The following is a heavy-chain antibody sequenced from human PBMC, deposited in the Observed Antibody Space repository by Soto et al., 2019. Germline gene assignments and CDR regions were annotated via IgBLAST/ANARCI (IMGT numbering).Heavy chain of an antibody. J-gene: IGHJ6*03. Sequence: SETLSLTCTVSGGSISSSSYYWGWIRQPPGKGLEWIGSIYYSGSTYYNPSLKSRVTISVDTSKNQFSLKLSSVTAADTAVYYCARQYGYVAYYYYYMDVWGKGTTVTVSS. CDR1: GGSISSSSYY. CDR3: ARQYGYVAYYYYYMDV. D-gene: IGHD5-12*01. CDR2: IYYSGST. V-gene: IGHV4-39*01.